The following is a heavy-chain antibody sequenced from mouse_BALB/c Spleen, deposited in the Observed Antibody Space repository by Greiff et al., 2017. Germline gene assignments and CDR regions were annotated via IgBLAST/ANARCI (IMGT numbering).Heavy chain of an antibody. CDR3: TRDYYGYNAMDY. V-gene: IGHV1S81*02. Sequence: QVQLQQPGAELVKPGASVKLSCKASGYTFTSYYMYWVKQRPGQGLEWIGGINPSNGGTNFNEKFKSKATLTVDKSSSTAYMQLSSLTSEDSAVYYCTRDYYGYNAMDYWGQGTTLTVSS. J-gene: IGHJ4*01. CDR2: INPSNGGT. CDR1: GYTFTSYY. D-gene: IGHD1-2*01.